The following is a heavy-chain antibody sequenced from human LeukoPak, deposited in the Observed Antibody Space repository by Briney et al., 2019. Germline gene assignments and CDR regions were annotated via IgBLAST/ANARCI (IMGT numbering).Heavy chain of an antibody. CDR3: ARQRWGEAGYSDY. CDR2: IYYSGST. Sequence: PSETLSLTCTVSGGSISSYYWGWIRQPPGKGLEWIGSIYYSGSTYYNPSLKSRVTISVDTSKNQFSLKLSSVTAADAAVYYCARQRWGEAGYSDYWGQGTLVTVSS. J-gene: IGHJ4*02. V-gene: IGHV4-39*01. D-gene: IGHD3-16*01. CDR1: GGSISSYY.